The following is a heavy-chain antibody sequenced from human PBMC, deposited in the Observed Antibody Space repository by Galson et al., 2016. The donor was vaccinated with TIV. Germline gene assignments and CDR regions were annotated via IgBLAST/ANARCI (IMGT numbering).Heavy chain of an antibody. J-gene: IGHJ4*02. CDR1: GFSLTTPGMC. V-gene: IGHV2-70*11. Sequence: PALVKPTQTLTLTCTFSGFSLTTPGMCVSWIRQPPGKALEWLARIDWEDDKYSRTSLKTRLTISKDPSKNQVVLKMTNLDPTDTATYYFALSSGWSLEDWGQGTLVTVSS. D-gene: IGHD6-19*01. CDR3: ALSSGWSLED. CDR2: IDWEDDK.